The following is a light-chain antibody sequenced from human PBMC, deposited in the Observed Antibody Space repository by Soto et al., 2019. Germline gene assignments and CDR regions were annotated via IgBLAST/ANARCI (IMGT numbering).Light chain of an antibody. V-gene: IGLV2-14*01. J-gene: IGLJ3*02. Sequence: QSALTQPASVSGSPGQSITISCTGTSSDVGGYKYVSWYQQHPGKAPKLMISEVSNRHTGVSNRFSGSKSGNTASLSISDLQPEDEADYYCCSYTSTNTRLFGGGTKLTVL. CDR1: SSDVGGYKY. CDR3: CSYTSTNTRL. CDR2: EVS.